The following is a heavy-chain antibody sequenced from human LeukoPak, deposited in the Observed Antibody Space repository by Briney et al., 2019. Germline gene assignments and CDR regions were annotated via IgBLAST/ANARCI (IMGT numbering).Heavy chain of an antibody. Sequence: GGSLRLSCAASGFTFNIHWMTWVRQAPGKGLERVAKINPDGSEKYYVDSVKGRFTISRDNTKNSVYVQMNSLRADDTAVYFCAKEEWFRFDIWGQGTSVTVSS. D-gene: IGHD3-10*01. CDR2: INPDGSEK. V-gene: IGHV3-7*01. CDR1: GFTFNIHW. J-gene: IGHJ4*02. CDR3: AKEEWFRFDI.